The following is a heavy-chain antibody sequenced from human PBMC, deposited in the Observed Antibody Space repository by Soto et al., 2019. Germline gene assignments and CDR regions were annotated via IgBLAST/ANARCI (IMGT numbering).Heavy chain of an antibody. Sequence: GGSLRLSCAASGFTFSNAWMSWVRQAPGKGLEWVGRIKSKTDGGATDYAAPVKGRFTISRDDSKNTLYLQMNSLKTEDTAVYYCTTGVLVELRIYYYGMDVWGQGTTVTVSS. D-gene: IGHD2-2*01. J-gene: IGHJ6*02. CDR3: TTGVLVELRIYYYGMDV. CDR2: IKSKTDGGAT. V-gene: IGHV3-15*01. CDR1: GFTFSNAW.